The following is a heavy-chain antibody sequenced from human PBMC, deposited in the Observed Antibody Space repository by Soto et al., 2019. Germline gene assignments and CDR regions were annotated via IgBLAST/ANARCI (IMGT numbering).Heavy chain of an antibody. V-gene: IGHV1-46*01. CDR3: ARGTHCSGGICYSLDY. D-gene: IGHD2-15*01. J-gene: IGHJ4*02. Sequence: GDSVKVSCKASGYTFTSYYMHWVRQAPGQGLEWMGIINPSGGSTSYAQKFQGRVTMTRDTSTSTVYMELSSLRSEDTAVYYCARGTHCSGGICYSLDYSGQGTLVTVSS. CDR1: GYTFTSYY. CDR2: INPSGGST.